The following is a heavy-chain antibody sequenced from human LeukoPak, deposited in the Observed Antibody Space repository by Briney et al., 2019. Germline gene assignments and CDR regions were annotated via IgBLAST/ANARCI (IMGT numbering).Heavy chain of an antibody. CDR2: INHSGST. Sequence: SETLSLTCAVYGGSFSAYYWSWIRQPPGKGLEGIGEINHSGSTKYNPSLKSRVTISVDTSKNQFSLKLSSVTAADTAVYYCARRRITMVRGVTYYYGMDVWGKGTTVTVSS. J-gene: IGHJ6*04. CDR3: ARRRITMVRGVTYYYGMDV. V-gene: IGHV4-34*01. D-gene: IGHD3-10*01. CDR1: GGSFSAYY.